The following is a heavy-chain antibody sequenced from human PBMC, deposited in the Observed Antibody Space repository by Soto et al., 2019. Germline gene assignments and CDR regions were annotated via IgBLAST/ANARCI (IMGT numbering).Heavy chain of an antibody. CDR2: ISYDGSNK. J-gene: IGHJ4*02. D-gene: IGHD4-17*01. V-gene: IGHV3-30*18. CDR1: GFTFSSYG. Sequence: QVQLVESGGGVVQPGRSLRLSCAASGFTFSSYGMHWVRQAPGKGLEWVAVISYDGSNKYYADSVKGRFTISRDNSKNTMYLQMNSLRAEDTAVYYCAKDQVSYGDYPLNYFDYWGQGTLVTVSS. CDR3: AKDQVSYGDYPLNYFDY.